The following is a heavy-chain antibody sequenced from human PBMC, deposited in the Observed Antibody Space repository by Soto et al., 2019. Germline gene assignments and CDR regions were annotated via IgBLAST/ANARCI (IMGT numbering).Heavy chain of an antibody. V-gene: IGHV1-8*01. Sequence: ASVKVSCKASGYTFTSYDINWVRQATGQGLEWMGWMNPNSGNTGYAQKFQGRVTMTRNTSISTAYMELSSLRSEDTAVYYCARVGMGHNWFDPWGQGTLVTVSS. J-gene: IGHJ5*02. CDR2: MNPNSGNT. CDR3: ARVGMGHNWFDP. CDR1: GYTFTSYD. D-gene: IGHD3-16*01.